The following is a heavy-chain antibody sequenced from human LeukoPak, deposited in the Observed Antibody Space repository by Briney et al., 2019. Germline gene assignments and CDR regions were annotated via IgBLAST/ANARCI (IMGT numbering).Heavy chain of an antibody. D-gene: IGHD3-3*01. CDR1: GYTFTSYG. V-gene: IGHV1-18*01. CDR3: ARGTYYDFWSGSRSYGMDV. CDR2: ISAYNGNT. J-gene: IGHJ6*02. Sequence: AASVKVSCKASGYTFTSYGISWVRQAPGQGLEWMGWISAYNGNTNYAQKLQGRVTMTTDTSTSTAYMELSSLRSEDTAEYYCARGTYYDFWSGSRSYGMDVWGQGTTVIVSS.